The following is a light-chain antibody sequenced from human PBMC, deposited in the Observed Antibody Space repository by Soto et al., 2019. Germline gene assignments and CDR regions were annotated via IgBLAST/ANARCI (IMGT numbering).Light chain of an antibody. Sequence: DIQMTQSPSSLSASVGDRVTITSRASQGMRNDVDWYQQKPAKAPERLIYAASSLQRGVPSRLSGSGSGTELPLTSSSLQAEDFATYCGLQYNTYPLTFGQGTKVEIK. J-gene: IGKJ1*01. V-gene: IGKV1-17*01. CDR1: QGMRND. CDR3: LQYNTYPLT. CDR2: AAS.